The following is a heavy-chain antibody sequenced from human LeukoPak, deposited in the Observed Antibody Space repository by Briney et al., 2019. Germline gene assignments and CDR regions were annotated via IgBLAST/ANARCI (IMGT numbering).Heavy chain of an antibody. D-gene: IGHD6-19*01. J-gene: IGHJ4*02. Sequence: SETLSLTCIDSGGSISSYYWSWIRQPAGKGLEWIGQIHTSGSTNYNPSLKSRVAMSVDTSKNRFSLELSSVTAADTAVYYCAGRAQTTGWSFDYWGQGALVTVSS. CDR3: AGRAQTTGWSFDY. CDR2: IHTSGST. V-gene: IGHV4-4*07. CDR1: GGSISSYY.